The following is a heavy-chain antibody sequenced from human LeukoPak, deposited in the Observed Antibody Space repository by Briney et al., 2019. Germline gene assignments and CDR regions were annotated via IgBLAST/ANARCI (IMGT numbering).Heavy chain of an antibody. Sequence: ASVKVSCKASGYTFTGYYMHWVRQAPGQGLEWMGWINPNSGGTNYAQKFQGWVTMTRDTSISTAYMELSRLRSDDTAVYYCAREPGYDSSGYYGYWGQGTLVTVSS. CDR3: AREPGYDSSGYYGY. CDR2: INPNSGGT. J-gene: IGHJ4*02. V-gene: IGHV1-2*04. D-gene: IGHD3-22*01. CDR1: GYTFTGYY.